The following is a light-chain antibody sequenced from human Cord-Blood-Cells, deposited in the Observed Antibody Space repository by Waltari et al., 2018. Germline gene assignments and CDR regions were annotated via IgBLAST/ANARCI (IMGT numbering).Light chain of an antibody. J-gene: IGKJ1*01. CDR1: QSVSSN. V-gene: IGKV3-15*01. Sequence: DIVMTPSPATLSVSPGERATLSCRASQSVSSNLAWHQQKPGQAPRLHIYDASSRASGIPARFSGSGSGTEFTLTISSLQSEDFAVYYCQQYNNWPRTFGQGTKVEIK. CDR3: QQYNNWPRT. CDR2: DAS.